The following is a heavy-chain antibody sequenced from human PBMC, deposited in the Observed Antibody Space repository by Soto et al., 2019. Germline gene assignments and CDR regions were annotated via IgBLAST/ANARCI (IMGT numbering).Heavy chain of an antibody. Sequence: PSQTLSLTCVISGDSVSSNSAAWNWIRQSPSRGLECLGRTYYRSKWYNDYAVSVKSRITINPDTSKNQFSLQLNSVTPEDTAVYYCARELNDFWSGYYTGWFDPWGQGTLVTVSS. CDR2: TYYRSKWYN. J-gene: IGHJ5*02. D-gene: IGHD3-3*01. V-gene: IGHV6-1*01. CDR1: GDSVSSNSAA. CDR3: ARELNDFWSGYYTGWFDP.